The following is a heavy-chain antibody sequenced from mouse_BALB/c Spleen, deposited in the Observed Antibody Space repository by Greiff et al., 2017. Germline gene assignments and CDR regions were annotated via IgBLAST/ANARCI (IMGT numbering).Heavy chain of an antibody. J-gene: IGHJ3*01. CDR3: ARDGVYGNYAY. V-gene: IGHV2-6-7*01. CDR2: IWGDGST. Sequence: QVQLMESGPGLVAPSQSLSITCTASGFSLTGYGVNWVRQPPGKGLEWLGMIWGDGSTDYNSALKSRLSISKDNSKSHVFLKMNSLQTDDTARYYCARDGVYGNYAYWGQGTLVTVSA. D-gene: IGHD2-1*01. CDR1: GFSLTGYG.